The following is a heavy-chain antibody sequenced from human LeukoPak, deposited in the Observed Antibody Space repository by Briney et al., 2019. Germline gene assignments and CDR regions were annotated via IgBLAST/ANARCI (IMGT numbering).Heavy chain of an antibody. V-gene: IGHV5-10-1*01. D-gene: IGHD5-12*01. J-gene: IGHJ4*02. CDR1: GYSFTSYW. CDR3: ARITYSGYDYFDY. Sequence: HGESLRISCKGSGYSFTSYWISWVRQMPGKGLEWMGTIDPSDSYTNYSPSFQGHVTISADKSISTAYLQWSSLKASDTAMYYCARITYSGYDYFDYWGQGTLVTVSS. CDR2: IDPSDSYT.